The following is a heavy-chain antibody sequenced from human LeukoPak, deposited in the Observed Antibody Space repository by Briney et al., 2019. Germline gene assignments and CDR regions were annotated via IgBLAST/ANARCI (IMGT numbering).Heavy chain of an antibody. CDR2: INHSGST. Sequence: SETLSLTCAVYGGSLSGYYWSWIRQPPGKGLEWIGEINHSGSTNYNPSLKSRVTISVDTPKNQFSLKLSSVTAADTAVYYCASGSVVLEIWGQGTMVTVSS. CDR1: GGSLSGYY. CDR3: ASGSVVLEI. V-gene: IGHV4-34*01. J-gene: IGHJ3*02. D-gene: IGHD2-15*01.